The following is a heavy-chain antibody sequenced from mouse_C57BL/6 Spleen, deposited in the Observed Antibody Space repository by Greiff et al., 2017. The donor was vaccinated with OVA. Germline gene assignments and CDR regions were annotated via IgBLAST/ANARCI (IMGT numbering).Heavy chain of an antibody. D-gene: IGHD2-1*01. CDR1: GFNIKDYY. CDR3: ASPLYYGNSFDY. Sequence: VQLKESGAELVKPGASVKLSCTASGFNIKDYYMPWVKQRTEQGLEWIGRIDPEDGETKYAPKFQGKATITADTSSNTAYLQLSSLTSEDTAVYYCASPLYYGNSFDYWGQGTTLTVSS. V-gene: IGHV14-2*01. J-gene: IGHJ2*01. CDR2: IDPEDGET.